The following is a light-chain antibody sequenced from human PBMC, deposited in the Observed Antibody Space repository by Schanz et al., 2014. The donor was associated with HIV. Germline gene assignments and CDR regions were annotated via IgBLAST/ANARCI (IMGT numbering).Light chain of an antibody. Sequence: QSVLTQPASVSGSPGQSITISCTGTSSDVGSYNLVSWYQQHPGKAPKLMIYEVSKRPSGVSNRFSGSKSVNTASLTISGLQAEDEADYYCSSYTTGSTLVFGGGTKLTVL. CDR3: SSYTTGSTLV. J-gene: IGLJ2*01. V-gene: IGLV2-14*02. CDR2: EVS. CDR1: SSDVGSYNL.